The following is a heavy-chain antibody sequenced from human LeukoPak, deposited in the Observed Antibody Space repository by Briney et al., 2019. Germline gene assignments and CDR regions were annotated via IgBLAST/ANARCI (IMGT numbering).Heavy chain of an antibody. CDR3: ARDVSGYGDQIDI. Sequence: SETLSLTCTVSGGSISSGHYWSWIRQHPGKGLEWIGYIYYSGTTYYNPSLKSRVTISVDTSKNQFSLKLTSVTAADTAVYYCARDVSGYGDQIDIWGQGTVVTVSS. D-gene: IGHD4-17*01. CDR2: IYYSGTT. CDR1: GGSISSGHY. V-gene: IGHV4-31*03. J-gene: IGHJ3*02.